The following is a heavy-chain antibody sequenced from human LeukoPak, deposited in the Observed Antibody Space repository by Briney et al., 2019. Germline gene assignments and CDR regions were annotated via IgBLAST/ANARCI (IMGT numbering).Heavy chain of an antibody. CDR3: ARDQYYDSSGYYYVGDAFDI. D-gene: IGHD3-22*01. V-gene: IGHV1-69*06. Sequence: ASVTVSCKASGGTFSSYAISWVRQAPGQGLEWMGGIIPIFGTANYAQKFQGRVTITADKSTSTAYMELSSLRSEDTAVYYCARDQYYDSSGYYYVGDAFDIWGQGTMVTVSS. CDR2: IIPIFGTA. J-gene: IGHJ3*02. CDR1: GGTFSSYA.